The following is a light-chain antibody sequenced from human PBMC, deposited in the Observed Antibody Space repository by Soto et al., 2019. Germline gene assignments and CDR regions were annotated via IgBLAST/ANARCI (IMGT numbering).Light chain of an antibody. CDR1: SSDVGSNNR. CDR3: SSYTTSNTYV. Sequence: QSALTQPPSVSGSPGQSVAISCTGTSSDVGSNNRVSWYQQPPGSAPKLIIYDVSNRPSGIPDRFSGSKSANTASLTISWLQTEDEADYYCSSYTTSNTYVFGTGTKVTVL. CDR2: DVS. J-gene: IGLJ1*01. V-gene: IGLV2-18*02.